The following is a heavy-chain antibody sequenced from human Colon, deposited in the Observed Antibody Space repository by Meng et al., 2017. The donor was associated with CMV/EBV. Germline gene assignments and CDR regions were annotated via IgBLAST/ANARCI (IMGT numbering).Heavy chain of an antibody. V-gene: IGHV1-46*01. J-gene: IGHJ4*02. Sequence: ASVKVSCKASGYTFTKYHIHWVRRAPGQGLEWMGIIHPSDGSAFYAQKFQGRLSMTSDTSTATSFMGLSSLKSDDTAVYYCARQESGVPFFWGQGTLVTVSS. CDR3: ARQESGVPFF. D-gene: IGHD2-15*01. CDR1: GYTFTKYH. CDR2: IHPSDGSA.